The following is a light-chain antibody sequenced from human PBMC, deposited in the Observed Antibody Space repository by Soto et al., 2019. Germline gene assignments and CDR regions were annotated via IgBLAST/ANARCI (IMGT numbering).Light chain of an antibody. J-gene: IGLJ2*01. V-gene: IGLV1-40*01. Sequence: QSVLTQPPSVYGAPGQRVTISCTGSSSNIGADYDVHWYQQLPGTAPKLLIYGNSNRPSGVPDRFSGSKSGTSASLAITGLQAEDEADYYCQSYDSSLSGFVVFGGGTKLTVL. CDR3: QSYDSSLSGFVV. CDR2: GNS. CDR1: SSNIGADYD.